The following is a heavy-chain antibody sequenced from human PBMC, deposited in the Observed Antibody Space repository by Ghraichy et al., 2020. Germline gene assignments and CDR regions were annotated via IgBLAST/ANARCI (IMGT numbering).Heavy chain of an antibody. CDR3: ARLVDAMMYFDGYYFDF. J-gene: IGHJ4*02. CDR2: IFSGGRT. D-gene: IGHD2-8*01. Sequence: SETLSLTCTVSGASISSRTYYWGWVRQPPGKGLEWIGTIFSGGRTDYNPSLRSRVAISVDMSNHRLSLRLSSVTAADTAIYFFARLVDAMMYFDGYYFDFWGQGTLVTVSS. CDR1: GASISSRTYY. V-gene: IGHV4-39*07.